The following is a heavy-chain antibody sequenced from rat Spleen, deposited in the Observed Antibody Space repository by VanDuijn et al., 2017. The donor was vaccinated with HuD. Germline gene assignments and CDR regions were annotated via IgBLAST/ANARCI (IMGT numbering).Heavy chain of an antibody. D-gene: IGHD1-10*01. CDR3: ARHGAYNNYGWFAY. Sequence: EVKLVESGGGLVQPGRSLKLSCAASGFNFNDYWMGWVRQAPTKGLEWVASISYDGSSTYYRDSVKGRFTISRNNAISTLYLQMDSLRSEDTASYYCARHGAYNNYGWFAYWGQGVMVTVSS. CDR1: GFNFNDYW. V-gene: IGHV5-22*01. J-gene: IGHJ2*01. CDR2: ISYDGSST.